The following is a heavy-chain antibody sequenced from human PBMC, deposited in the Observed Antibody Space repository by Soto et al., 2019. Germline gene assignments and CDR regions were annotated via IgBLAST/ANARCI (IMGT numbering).Heavy chain of an antibody. D-gene: IGHD4-17*01. CDR3: ARQPGHDYGDYAD. J-gene: IGHJ4*02. CDR1: GYSFTSYW. CDR2: TYPGDSDT. V-gene: IGHV5-51*01. Sequence: PGESLKISCKGSGYSFTSYWIGWVRPRPGKGLEWMGITYPGDSDTRYSPSFQGQVTISADKSISTAYLQWSSLKASDTAMYYCARQPGHDYGDYADWGQGTLVTVSS.